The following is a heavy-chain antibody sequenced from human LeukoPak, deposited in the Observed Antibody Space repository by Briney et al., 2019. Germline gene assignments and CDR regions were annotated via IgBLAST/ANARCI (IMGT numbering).Heavy chain of an antibody. D-gene: IGHD5-24*01. CDR1: VYPLPSCS. J-gene: IGHJ4*02. CDR3: VSGARRRDDNLVY. CDR2: VGTGGDDI. V-gene: IGHV3-21*05. Sequence: GGSLRLSCAASVYPLPSCSLNCVRQSPGKGLEWISYVGTGGDDIYYADSVTGRFTISRDNAEKSVYLQMNSLRVEDTAVYYDVSGARRRDDNLVYWGQGTQVTVSS.